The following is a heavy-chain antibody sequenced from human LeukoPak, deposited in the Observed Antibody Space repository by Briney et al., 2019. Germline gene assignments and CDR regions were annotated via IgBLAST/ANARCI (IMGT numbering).Heavy chain of an antibody. CDR3: ARRGVAGMAY. Sequence: PSETLSLTCTVSGGSISSYYWSWVRQPPGKGLEWIGYIYYSGSTNYNPSLKSRVTISVDTSKNQFSLKLSSVTAADTAVYYCARRGVAGMAYWGQGTLVTVSS. V-gene: IGHV4-59*12. CDR1: GGSISSYY. CDR2: IYYSGST. D-gene: IGHD6-19*01. J-gene: IGHJ4*02.